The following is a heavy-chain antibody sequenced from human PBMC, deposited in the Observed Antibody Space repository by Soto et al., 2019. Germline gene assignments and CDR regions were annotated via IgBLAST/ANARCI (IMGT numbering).Heavy chain of an antibody. CDR3: AKALRYYYYYMDV. V-gene: IGHV3-30*18. CDR1: GFTFSSYG. Sequence: QVQLVESGGGVVQPGRSLRLSCAASGFTFSSYGMHWVRQAPGKGLEWVAVISYDGSNKYYADSVKGRFTISRDNSKNTLYLQMNSLRAEDTAVYYCAKALRYYYYYMDVWCKGTTVTVSS. J-gene: IGHJ6*03. CDR2: ISYDGSNK.